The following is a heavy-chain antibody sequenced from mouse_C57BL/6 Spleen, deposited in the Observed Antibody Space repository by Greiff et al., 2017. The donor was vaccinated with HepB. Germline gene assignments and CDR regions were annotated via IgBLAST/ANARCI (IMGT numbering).Heavy chain of an antibody. J-gene: IGHJ4*01. D-gene: IGHD2-2*01. V-gene: IGHV1-64*01. Sequence: VQLQQSGAELVKPGASVKLSCKASGYTFTSYWMHWVKQRPGQGLEWIGMIHPNSGSTNYNEKFKSKATLTVDKSSSTAYMQLSSLTSEDSAVYYCARWFHYAMDYWGQGTSVTVSS. CDR3: ARWFHYAMDY. CDR2: IHPNSGST. CDR1: GYTFTSYW.